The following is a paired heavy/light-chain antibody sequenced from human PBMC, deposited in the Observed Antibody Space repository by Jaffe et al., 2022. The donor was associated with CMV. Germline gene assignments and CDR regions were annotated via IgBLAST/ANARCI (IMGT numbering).Light chain of an antibody. V-gene: IGLV1-51*01. Sequence: QSVLTQPPSVSAAPGQKVTISCSGSSSNIGNNYVSWYQQLPGTAPKLLIYDNNKRPSGIPDRFSGSKSGTSATLGITGLQTGDEADYYCGTWDSSLSLGVFGGGTKLTVL. CDR3: GTWDSSLSLGV. CDR1: SSNIGNNY. CDR2: DNN. J-gene: IGLJ3*02.
Heavy chain of an antibody. J-gene: IGHJ4*02. CDR2: INHSGST. CDR3: ARGGGPNNPPLRFLEWPDYFDY. D-gene: IGHD3-3*01. Sequence: QVQLQQWGAGLLKPSETLSLTCAVYGGSFSGYYWSWIRQPPGKGLEWIGEINHSGSTNYNPSLKSRVTISVDTSKNQFSLKLSSVTAADTAVYYCARGGGPNNPPLRFLEWPDYFDYWGQGTLVTVSS. CDR1: GGSFSGYY. V-gene: IGHV4-34*01.